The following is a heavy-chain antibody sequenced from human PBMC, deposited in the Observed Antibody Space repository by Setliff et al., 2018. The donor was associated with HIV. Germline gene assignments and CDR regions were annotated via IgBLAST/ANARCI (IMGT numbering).Heavy chain of an antibody. Sequence: PGGSLRLSCAASGFTFSIYDMNWVRQAPGKGLEWVSSISVDNTTIYYADSVKGRFTISRDSAKNSLYPEMNSLRAEDTAVYYCATDLAGGDDYWGQGTLVTVSS. CDR1: GFTFSIYD. J-gene: IGHJ4*02. CDR2: ISVDNTTI. V-gene: IGHV3-48*03. D-gene: IGHD6-19*01. CDR3: ATDLAGGDDY.